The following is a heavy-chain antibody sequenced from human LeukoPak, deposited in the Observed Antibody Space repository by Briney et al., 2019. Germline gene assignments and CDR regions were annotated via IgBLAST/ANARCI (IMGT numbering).Heavy chain of an antibody. Sequence: PSETLSLTCTVYGGSLSSYYWSWIRQPPGKGLEWIGYIYYSGSTNYNPSLKSRVTISVDTSKNQFSLKLSSVTAADTAVYYCARGVVVTFDYWGQGTLVTVSS. J-gene: IGHJ4*02. D-gene: IGHD3-22*01. CDR1: GGSLSSYY. CDR2: IYYSGST. V-gene: IGHV4-59*01. CDR3: ARGVVVTFDY.